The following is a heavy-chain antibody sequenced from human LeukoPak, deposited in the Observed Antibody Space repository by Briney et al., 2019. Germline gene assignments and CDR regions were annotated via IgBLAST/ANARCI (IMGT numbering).Heavy chain of an antibody. D-gene: IGHD6-19*01. Sequence: GGSLRLSCAASGFTVSSKYMGWVRQAPGKGLEWVSVIHPGGTIYYADSVKGTFTISRDNSKNTLYLEMNTLRVEDTAVYYCAMYSSAWYAVYWGQGTLVAVSS. V-gene: IGHV3-66*01. CDR3: AMYSSAWYAVY. J-gene: IGHJ4*02. CDR1: GFTVSSKY. CDR2: IHPGGTI.